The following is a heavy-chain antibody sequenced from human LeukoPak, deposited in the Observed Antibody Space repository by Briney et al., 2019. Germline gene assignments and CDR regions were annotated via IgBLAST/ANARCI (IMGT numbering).Heavy chain of an antibody. CDR2: IYSSGST. CDR1: GGSISSYY. D-gene: IGHD3-22*01. J-gene: IGHJ4*02. CDR3: ARSKAYYDSSGYANDC. V-gene: IGHV4-4*07. Sequence: SETLSLTCTVSGGSISSYYWSWIRQPAGKGLEWIGRIYSSGSTNYDPSLKSRVTMSVDTSKNQFSLKLSSVTAADTAVFYCARSKAYYDSSGYANDCWGQGTLVTVSS.